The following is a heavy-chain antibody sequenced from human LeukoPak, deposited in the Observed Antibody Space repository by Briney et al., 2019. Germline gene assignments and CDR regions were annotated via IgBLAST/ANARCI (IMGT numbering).Heavy chain of an antibody. CDR2: IKSDGSNS. J-gene: IGHJ4*02. Sequence: GGSLRLSCAASGFTFSTYWMHWVRQAPGTGLVWVSRIKSDGSNSNYADCVKGRFTISRANAKNTLYLQMNSLRAEDTAVYHCVRVGGRSSIGGDCWGQGTLVTVSS. CDR3: VRVGGRSSIGGDC. CDR1: GFTFSTYW. V-gene: IGHV3-74*01. D-gene: IGHD3-10*01.